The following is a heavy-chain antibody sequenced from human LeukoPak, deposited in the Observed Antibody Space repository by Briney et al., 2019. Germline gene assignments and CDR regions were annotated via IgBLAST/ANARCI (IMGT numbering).Heavy chain of an antibody. CDR1: GFTFSSYW. D-gene: IGHD2-2*01. Sequence: GGSLRLSCAASGFTFSSYWVLSVRQAPGKGLVWVSRINTDGRSTIYADSVKGRFTISRDNAKNTLYLQMNSLRAEDTAVYYCERGSAGQLSWGQGTLVTVSS. CDR3: ERGSAGQLS. J-gene: IGHJ4*02. V-gene: IGHV3-74*01. CDR2: INTDGRST.